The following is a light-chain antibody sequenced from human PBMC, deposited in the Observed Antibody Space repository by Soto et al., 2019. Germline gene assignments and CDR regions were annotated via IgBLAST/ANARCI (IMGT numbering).Light chain of an antibody. V-gene: IGKV1-17*03. CDR1: QDIGNH. Sequence: DIQMTQSPSATSASVGDRVTIPCRASQDIGNHLAWFQQKPGKVPQRLIYAASSLQTGVPSRFSGSGSGTDFTLTINSLQPEDFATYYCLQHDSFPPTFGQGTRLEIK. CDR3: LQHDSFPPT. CDR2: AAS. J-gene: IGKJ5*01.